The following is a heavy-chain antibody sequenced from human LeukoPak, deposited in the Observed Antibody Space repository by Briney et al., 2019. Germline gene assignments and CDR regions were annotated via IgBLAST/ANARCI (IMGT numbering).Heavy chain of an antibody. V-gene: IGHV4-61*01. CDR3: AGDAGHCSSTSCYFHYYGMDV. D-gene: IGHD2-2*01. CDR1: GGSVSSGSYY. Sequence: PSETLSLTCTVSGGSVSSGSYYWSWIRQPPGKGLEWIGYIYYSGSTNYNPSLKSRVTISVDTSKNQFSLKLSSVTAADTAVYYCAGDAGHCSSTSCYFHYYGMDVWGQGTTVTVSS. CDR2: IYYSGST. J-gene: IGHJ6*02.